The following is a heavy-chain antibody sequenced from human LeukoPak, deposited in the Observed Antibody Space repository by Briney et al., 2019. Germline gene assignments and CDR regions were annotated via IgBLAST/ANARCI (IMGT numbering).Heavy chain of an antibody. CDR2: MFYGGTT. CDR3: ARVGPDEDFDY. CDR1: GDSLSRSS. V-gene: IGHV4-59*08. J-gene: IGHJ4*02. Sequence: SETLSLTCTVYGDSLSRSSWSWIRQSPGGGLEWIGYMFYGGTTNHNPSLKGRVTMSMVTSKDQFSLSLSSVTAADTAVYYCARVGPDEDFDYWGQGTLVTVSS.